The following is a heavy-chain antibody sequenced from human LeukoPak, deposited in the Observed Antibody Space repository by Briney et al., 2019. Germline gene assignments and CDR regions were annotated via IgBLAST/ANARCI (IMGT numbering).Heavy chain of an antibody. Sequence: SETLSLTCAVYGGSFSGYYWSWIRQPPGKGLEWIGEINHSGSTNYNPSLKSRVTISVDTSKNQFSLKPSSVTAADTAVYYCASSLRDYVWGSYRPWAFDIWGQGTMVTVSS. D-gene: IGHD3-16*02. CDR1: GGSFSGYY. CDR3: ASSLRDYVWGSYRPWAFDI. J-gene: IGHJ3*02. CDR2: INHSGST. V-gene: IGHV4-34*01.